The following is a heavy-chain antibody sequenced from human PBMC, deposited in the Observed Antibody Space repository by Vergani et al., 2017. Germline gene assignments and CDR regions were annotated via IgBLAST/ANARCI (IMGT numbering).Heavy chain of an antibody. D-gene: IGHD2-15*01. CDR1: GGSISAGYYF. CDR3: ARRSGGYYSGGKVHPLRTAFDV. CDR2: ISASGNA. V-gene: IGHV4-61*02. J-gene: IGHJ3*01. Sequence: QVQLQASGPGRVKPSRTLSLTCTMSGGSISAGYYFWSWIRQPAGKGLEWLGHISASGNASHSPSLKTRVSMSVDTSKNQFSLIVTSVTAADTAIYFCARRSGGYYSGGKVHPLRTAFDVWGHGTVVTVSS.